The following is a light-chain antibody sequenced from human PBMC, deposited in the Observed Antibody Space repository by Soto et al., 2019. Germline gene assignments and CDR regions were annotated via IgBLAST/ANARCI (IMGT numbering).Light chain of an antibody. CDR2: GAS. CDR1: QSVSNNY. V-gene: IGKV3-20*01. Sequence: EIVLTQSPGTLSLSPGERATLSCRASQSVSNNYLAWYQQKPGQAPRLLIYGASNRATGIPDRFSGGGSGTDFTLTISRLEPEDFAVYYCQQYGNSPWTFGQGTKVDIK. CDR3: QQYGNSPWT. J-gene: IGKJ1*01.